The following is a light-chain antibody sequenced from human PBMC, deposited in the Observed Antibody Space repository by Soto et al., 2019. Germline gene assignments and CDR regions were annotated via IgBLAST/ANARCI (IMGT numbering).Light chain of an antibody. CDR2: DAS. CDR3: QQRSSWPPWT. V-gene: IGKV3-11*01. Sequence: EIVLTQSPATLSLSPGERATLSCRASQSVSSYLAWYQQKPGQAPRLLIYDASNRATGIPARFSGSGSGTDFTLTISSLEPEDFVGYYCQQRSSWPPWTFGQGTKVEIK. J-gene: IGKJ1*01. CDR1: QSVSSY.